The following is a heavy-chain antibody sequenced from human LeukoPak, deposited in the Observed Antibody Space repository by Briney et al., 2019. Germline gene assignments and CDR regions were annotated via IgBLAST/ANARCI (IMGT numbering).Heavy chain of an antibody. CDR1: GFTVSRKC. Sequence: GGSLRLSCAASGFTVSRKCMSWVRQAPGKGLEWVSVIYGGGSTYYADSVKGRFIISRDNSKNTLYLQMNSLRAEDTAVYYCAKESYYYDSSGYSAFDYWGQGTLVTVSS. CDR3: AKESYYYDSSGYSAFDY. CDR2: IYGGGST. V-gene: IGHV3-53*01. D-gene: IGHD3-22*01. J-gene: IGHJ4*02.